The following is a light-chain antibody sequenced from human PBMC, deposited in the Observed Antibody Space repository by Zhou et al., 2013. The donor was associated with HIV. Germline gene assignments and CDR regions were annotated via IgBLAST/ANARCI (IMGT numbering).Light chain of an antibody. J-gene: IGKJ4*01. CDR2: DAS. Sequence: EIVLTQSPGTLSLSPGDSATLSCRASQSVDTYLAWYQQRPGQPPRLLIYDASTRATGVPVRFSGSGSGTEFTLTIAGLQSEDVAVYYCQQYNRWPPLTFGGGTQVEIK. CDR3: QQYNRWPPLT. V-gene: IGKV3-15*01. CDR1: QSVDTY.